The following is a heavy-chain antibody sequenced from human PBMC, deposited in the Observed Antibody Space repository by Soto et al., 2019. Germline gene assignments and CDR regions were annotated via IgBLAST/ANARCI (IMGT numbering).Heavy chain of an antibody. CDR1: GYTFTGYY. V-gene: IGHV1-2*02. D-gene: IGHD2-15*01. Sequence: ASVKVSCKASGYTFTGYYMHWVRRAPGQGLEWMGWINPNSGGTNYAQKFQGRVTMTRDTSISTAYMELSRLRSDDTAVYYCARDMGYCSGGSCYRLFDYWGQGTLVTVSS. J-gene: IGHJ4*02. CDR2: INPNSGGT. CDR3: ARDMGYCSGGSCYRLFDY.